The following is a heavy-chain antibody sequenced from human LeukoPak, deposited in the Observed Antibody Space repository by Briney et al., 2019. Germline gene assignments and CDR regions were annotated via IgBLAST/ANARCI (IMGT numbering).Heavy chain of an antibody. J-gene: IGHJ4*02. D-gene: IGHD3-10*01. Sequence: ASVKVSCKASGYTLSTSGISWVRQAPGQGLEWMGWISTYNGNTRYAQKFQGRVTMTTDTSTSTAYMELRSLRSDDTAVYYCARALGSWIYVFEYWGQGTLVTVSS. CDR3: ARALGSWIYVFEY. CDR1: GYTLSTSG. V-gene: IGHV1-18*01. CDR2: ISTYNGNT.